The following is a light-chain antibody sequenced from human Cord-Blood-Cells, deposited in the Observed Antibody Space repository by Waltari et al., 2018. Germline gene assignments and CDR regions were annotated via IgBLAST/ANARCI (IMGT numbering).Light chain of an antibody. V-gene: IGKV3-11*01. Sequence: EIVLTQSPATVSLSPGERATLPCRASQSVSSYLAWYQQKPGQAPRLPIYDASNRATGIPARFSGSGSGTDFTLTISSLEPEDFAVYYCQQRSNWPLTFGGGTKVEIK. CDR1: QSVSSY. CDR2: DAS. CDR3: QQRSNWPLT. J-gene: IGKJ4*01.